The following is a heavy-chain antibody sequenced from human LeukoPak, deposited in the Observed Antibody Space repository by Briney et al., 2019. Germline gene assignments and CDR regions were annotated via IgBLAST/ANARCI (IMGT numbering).Heavy chain of an antibody. V-gene: IGHV3-23*01. CDR1: GFTFSTYA. D-gene: IGHD5-18*01. J-gene: IGHJ4*02. CDR2: INSNGDEI. CDR3: AKDGTWIQLWYDY. Sequence: QAGGSLRLACAASGFTFSTYAMTWVRQAPGNWLEWASGINSNGDEIYNADCVRGRFTISRDNSKHTLSLQMNSLRAEDTAVYYCAKDGTWIQLWYDYWGQGTLVTVSS.